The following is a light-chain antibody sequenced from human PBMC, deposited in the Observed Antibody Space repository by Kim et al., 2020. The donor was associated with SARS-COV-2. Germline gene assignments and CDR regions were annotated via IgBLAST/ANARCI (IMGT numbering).Light chain of an antibody. V-gene: IGLV4-60*03. Sequence: SSVKFTCTQISGHSSYIIAWHQQQPGKAPRYLMKLEGSGSYNKGSGVPDRFSGSSSGADRYLTISNLQSEDEADYYCETWDSNTRVFGGGTQLTVL. CDR2: LEGSGSY. J-gene: IGLJ3*02. CDR3: ETWDSNTRV. CDR1: SGHSSYI.